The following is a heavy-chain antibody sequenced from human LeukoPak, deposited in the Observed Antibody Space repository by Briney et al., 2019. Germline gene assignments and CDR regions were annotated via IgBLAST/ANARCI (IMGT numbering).Heavy chain of an antibody. CDR2: IKSKTDGGTT. V-gene: IGHV3-15*01. CDR1: GFTFSNAW. D-gene: IGHD3-22*01. Sequence: GGSLRLSCAASGFTFSNAWMSWVRQAPGMGLEWVGRIKSKTDGGTTDYAAPVKGRFTISRDDSKNTLYLQMNSLKTEDTAVYYCTTYYYYDSSGYPFDYWGQGTLVTVSS. CDR3: TTYYYYDSSGYPFDY. J-gene: IGHJ4*02.